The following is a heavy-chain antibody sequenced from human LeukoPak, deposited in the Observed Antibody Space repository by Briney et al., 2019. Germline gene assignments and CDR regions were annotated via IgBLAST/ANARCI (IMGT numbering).Heavy chain of an antibody. D-gene: IGHD4-17*01. J-gene: IGHJ4*02. V-gene: IGHV3-66*01. Sequence: GGSLRLSCAGSGFTVCSNYMSWVRQAPGKGLEWVSVIYSGGSTYYADSVKGRFTISRDNSKNTLYLQMNSLRAEDTAVYYCARVDYGDYGFDYWGQGTLVTVSS. CDR2: IYSGGST. CDR1: GFTVCSNY. CDR3: ARVDYGDYGFDY.